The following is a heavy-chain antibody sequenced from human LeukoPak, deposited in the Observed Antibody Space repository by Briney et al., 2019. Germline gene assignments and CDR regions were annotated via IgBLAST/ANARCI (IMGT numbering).Heavy chain of an antibody. V-gene: IGHV4-30-2*01. CDR1: GGSISSYS. D-gene: IGHD4-17*01. Sequence: PSETLSLTCTVSGGSISSYSWSWIRQPPGKGLEWIGYIYHSGSTYYNPSLKSRVTISVDRSKNQFSLKLSSVTAADTAVYYCARETVTTDAFDIWGQGTMVTVSS. CDR2: IYHSGST. CDR3: ARETVTTDAFDI. J-gene: IGHJ3*02.